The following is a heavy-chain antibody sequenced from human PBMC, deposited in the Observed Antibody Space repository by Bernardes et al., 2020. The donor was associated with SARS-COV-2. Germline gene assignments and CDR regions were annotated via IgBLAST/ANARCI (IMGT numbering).Heavy chain of an antibody. D-gene: IGHD6-19*01. Sequence: GGSLRLSCAASGFTFSSYSMNWVRQAPGKGLEWVSSISSSSSYIYYADSVKGRFTISRDNAKNSLYLQMNSLRAEDTAVYYCARDRGGTRITSQWLVLYYYYGMDVWGQGTTVTVSS. CDR2: ISSSSSYI. J-gene: IGHJ6*02. V-gene: IGHV3-21*01. CDR1: GFTFSSYS. CDR3: ARDRGGTRITSQWLVLYYYYGMDV.